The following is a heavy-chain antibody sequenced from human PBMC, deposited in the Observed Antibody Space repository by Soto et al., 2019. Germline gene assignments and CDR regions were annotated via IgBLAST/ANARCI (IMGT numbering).Heavy chain of an antibody. CDR3: TTDSYSTMIEVRLDY. Sequence: CMRICCAASGLSLCSYVMNWARQAQGKGLEWISYISSSSSTIYYADSVKGRFTISRDNAKNSLYLQTNSLRAEDTAVYYCTTDSYSTMIEVRLDYWGHGTLVTVSS. V-gene: IGHV3-48*01. D-gene: IGHD3-22*01. CDR2: ISSSSSTI. J-gene: IGHJ4*01. CDR1: GLSLCSYV.